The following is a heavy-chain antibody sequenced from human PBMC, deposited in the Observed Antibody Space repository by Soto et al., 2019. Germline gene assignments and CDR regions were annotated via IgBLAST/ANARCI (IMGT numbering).Heavy chain of an antibody. Sequence: QVQLQESGPGLVKPSETLSLTCTVSGGSITSSYWSWTRQPPGKGLEWIGYIYYSGSTNYNPSLKSPVTISVDTSKNQFSLNLSSVTAADTAVYFCAIGLRYFDWWGQGTLVTVSS. CDR2: IYYSGST. V-gene: IGHV4-59*01. D-gene: IGHD3-9*01. CDR3: AIGLRYFDW. CDR1: GGSITSSY. J-gene: IGHJ4*02.